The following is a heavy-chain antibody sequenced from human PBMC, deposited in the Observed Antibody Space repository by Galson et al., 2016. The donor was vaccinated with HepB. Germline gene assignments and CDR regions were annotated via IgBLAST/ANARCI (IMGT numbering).Heavy chain of an antibody. CDR3: ARDSSGYVSGSRYYYYYMDV. D-gene: IGHD3-10*02. CDR1: GGSISSGGYY. V-gene: IGHV4-31*03. CDR2: IYFSGRT. J-gene: IGHJ6*03. Sequence: TLSLTCTVSGGSISSGGYYWSWIRQHPGKGLEWIGDIYFSGRTYYKSSLKSRLIISLDASKNQFSLRLSSVTAADTAVYYCARDSSGYVSGSRYYYYYMDVWGKGTTVTVSS.